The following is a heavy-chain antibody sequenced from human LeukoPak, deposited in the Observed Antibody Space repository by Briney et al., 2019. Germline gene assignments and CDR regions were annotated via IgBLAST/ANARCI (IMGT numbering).Heavy chain of an antibody. V-gene: IGHV4-34*01. D-gene: IGHD5-18*01. CDR3: ARGPVLGYSYGFYFDY. Sequence: GSLRLSCAASGIAFSDSFMAWVRQAPGKGLEWIGEINHSGSTNYNPALKSRVTISVDTSKNQFSLKLSSVTAADTAVYYCARGPVLGYSYGFYFDYWGQGTLVTVSS. J-gene: IGHJ4*02. CDR1: GIAFSDSF. CDR2: INHSGST.